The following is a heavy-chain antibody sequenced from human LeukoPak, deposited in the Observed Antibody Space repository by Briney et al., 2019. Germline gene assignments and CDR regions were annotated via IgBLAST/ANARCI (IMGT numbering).Heavy chain of an antibody. CDR3: AAEAAYYYDSRDAFDV. CDR2: IVVGSGNT. Sequence: SVKVSRKASGFTFTSSAVQWVRQARGQRLEWIGWIVVGSGNTNYAQKFQERVTITRDMSTSLVYMELSSLRSEDTAVYYCAAEAAYYYDSRDAFDVWGQGTMVTVSS. CDR1: GFTFTSSA. V-gene: IGHV1-58*01. D-gene: IGHD3-22*01. J-gene: IGHJ3*01.